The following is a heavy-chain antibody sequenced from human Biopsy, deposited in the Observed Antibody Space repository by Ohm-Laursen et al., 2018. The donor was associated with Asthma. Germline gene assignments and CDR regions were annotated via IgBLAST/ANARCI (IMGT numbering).Heavy chain of an antibody. D-gene: IGHD3-22*01. CDR3: ARGDSSNWSHYYFDY. J-gene: IGHJ4*02. V-gene: IGHV3-53*01. CDR2: IYSGRTS. CDR1: GFAVSRDH. Sequence: SLRLSCAASGFAVSRDHMFWVRQAPGKGLEWVSVIYSGRTSHTADSVRGRFTISRDHSKNTLYLQMHCLRAEDTAVYYCARGDSSNWSHYYFDYWGQGTLVTVSS.